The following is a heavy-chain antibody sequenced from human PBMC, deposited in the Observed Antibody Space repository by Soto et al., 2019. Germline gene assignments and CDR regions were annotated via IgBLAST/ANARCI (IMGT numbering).Heavy chain of an antibody. CDR2: IYYSGST. V-gene: IGHV4-39*07. CDR3: AAGGGLPRYY. D-gene: IGHD5-12*01. CDR1: GGSISSSSYY. Sequence: GTPSETLSLTCTVSGGSISSSSYYWGWIRQPPGKGLEWIGSIYYSGSTYYNPSLKSRVTISVDRSKNQFSLKLSSVTAADTAVYYCAAGGGLPRYYWGQGTLVTVSS. J-gene: IGHJ4*02.